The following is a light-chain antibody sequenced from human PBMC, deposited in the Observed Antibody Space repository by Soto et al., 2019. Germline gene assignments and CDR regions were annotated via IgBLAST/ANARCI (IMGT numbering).Light chain of an antibody. J-gene: IGKJ3*01. CDR2: GAS. CDR3: QQYGRSQFT. Sequence: EIVLKQSPGTLSLSAGERDTLSCRASQSVSSNNLAWYQQRPGQAPMVVIYGASTRATGIPERFSGSGSGTDLALTMSRREPEDFAVYYCQQYGRSQFTLGPGTKVDIK. CDR1: QSVSSNN. V-gene: IGKV3-20*01.